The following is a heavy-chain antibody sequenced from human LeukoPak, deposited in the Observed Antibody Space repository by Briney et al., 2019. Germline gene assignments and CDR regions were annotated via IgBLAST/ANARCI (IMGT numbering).Heavy chain of an antibody. CDR2: MKQDGSVK. CDR1: GFTFSTYN. V-gene: IGHV3-7*03. J-gene: IGHJ4*02. CDR3: ARIGYSSSSFDY. D-gene: IGHD6-6*01. Sequence: GGSLRLSCVASGFTFSTYNMHWVRQAPGKGLEWVANMKQDGSVKYYVDSMKGRFTISRDNAKNSLYLQMSGLRAEDTAVYFCARIGYSSSSFDYWGQGVLVTVYS.